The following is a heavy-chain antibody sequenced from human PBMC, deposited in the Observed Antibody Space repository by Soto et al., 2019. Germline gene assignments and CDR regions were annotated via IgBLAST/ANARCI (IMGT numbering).Heavy chain of an antibody. CDR3: ARHGHYYIWVSNSFDY. D-gene: IGHD3-16*01. CDR2: IYYSGST. J-gene: IGHJ4*02. Sequence: QVQLQESGPGLVKPSETLSLTCTVSGGSISSYYWSWIRQPTGKGLEWIGYIYYSGSTNYNPSLKSRVTISVDTSKNQFSLKLSSVTAADTAVYYCARHGHYYIWVSNSFDYWGQGTLVTVSS. CDR1: GGSISSYY. V-gene: IGHV4-59*08.